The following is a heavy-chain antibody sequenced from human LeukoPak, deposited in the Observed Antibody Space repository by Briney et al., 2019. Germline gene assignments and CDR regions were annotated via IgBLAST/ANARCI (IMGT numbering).Heavy chain of an antibody. Sequence: GGSLRLSCAASGFTFSSYAMHWVRQAPGKGLEWVAVISYDGSNKYYADSVKGRFTISRDNSKNTLYLQMNNLRAEDTAVYYCVKIPIQLWFGDAFDIWGQGTTVTVSS. J-gene: IGHJ3*02. CDR2: ISYDGSNK. D-gene: IGHD5-18*01. CDR3: VKIPIQLWFGDAFDI. CDR1: GFTFSSYA. V-gene: IGHV3-30-3*02.